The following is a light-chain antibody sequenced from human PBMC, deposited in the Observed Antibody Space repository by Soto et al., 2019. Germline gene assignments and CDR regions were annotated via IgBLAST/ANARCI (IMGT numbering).Light chain of an antibody. CDR1: QGIRNY. CDR3: QKYSSVPV. CDR2: AAS. Sequence: DIQMTQSPTSLSASVGDRVTITCRASQGIRNYVAWYQQIPGKAPKLLIYAASTLQSGVPTRFRGSGSGTDFTLTINGLQPEDVATYSCQKYSSVPVFGPGTKLEIK. V-gene: IGKV1-27*01. J-gene: IGKJ3*01.